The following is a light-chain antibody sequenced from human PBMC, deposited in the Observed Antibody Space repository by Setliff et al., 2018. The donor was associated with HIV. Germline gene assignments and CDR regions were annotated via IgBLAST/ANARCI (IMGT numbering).Light chain of an antibody. CDR1: SSDVGGYNY. CDR2: EVS. V-gene: IGLV2-14*01. J-gene: IGLJ1*01. Sequence: QSVLTQPASVSGSPGQSITISCTGTSSDVGGYNYVSWYQQHPGKPPKLMIYEVSNRPSGISNRFSGSKSGNTASLTISGLQAEDEADYYCSSYTIRNTLLFGTGTKFTVL. CDR3: SSYTIRNTLL.